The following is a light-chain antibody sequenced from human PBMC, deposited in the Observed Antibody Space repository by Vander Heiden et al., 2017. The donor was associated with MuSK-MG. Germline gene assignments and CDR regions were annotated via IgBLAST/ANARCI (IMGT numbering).Light chain of an antibody. V-gene: IGKV1D-12*01. CDR2: AAS. CDR3: QQDNSFHQ. Sequence: DIQLTHSPSSVSASVGDRVTSTWRESQGISSWLDWYQQKQGKAPKLLIDAASSLQSGVPSRFSGSGSGTDFTLTSSSLQPEDFATYYWQQDNSFHQFGHGTKVDIK. J-gene: IGKJ3*01. CDR1: QGISSW.